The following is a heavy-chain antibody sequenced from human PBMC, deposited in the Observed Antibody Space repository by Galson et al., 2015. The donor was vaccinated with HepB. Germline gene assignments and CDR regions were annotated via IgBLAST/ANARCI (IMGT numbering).Heavy chain of an antibody. V-gene: IGHV3-11*01. CDR1: GFTFSDYY. Sequence: SLRLSCATSGFTFSDYYMSWIRQAPGKGLEWVSYISSSGSTIYYADSVKGRFTISRDNAKNSLYLQMNSLRAEDTAVYYCARAPLEATDGNRYYYYYGMDVWGQGTTVTVSS. CDR3: ARAPLEATDGNRYYYYYGMDV. CDR2: ISSSGSTI. J-gene: IGHJ6*02. D-gene: IGHD5-12*01.